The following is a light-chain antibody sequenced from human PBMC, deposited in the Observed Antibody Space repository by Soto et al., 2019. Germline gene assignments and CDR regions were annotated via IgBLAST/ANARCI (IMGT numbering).Light chain of an antibody. CDR3: HQYKSNSLT. J-gene: IGKJ4*01. Sequence: DIQMNQPPFTLSGPVGDRVSITCRASQSISSWFACYQQKPGKAPKLLIYNASSLESGVPSRFSGSGSGTEFSLTIIILLPAEYAAYYYHQYKSNSLTFGRGTKVDIK. V-gene: IGKV1-5*03. CDR1: QSISSW. CDR2: NAS.